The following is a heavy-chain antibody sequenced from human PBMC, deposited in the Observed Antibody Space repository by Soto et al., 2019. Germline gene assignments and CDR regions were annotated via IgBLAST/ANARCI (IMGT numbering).Heavy chain of an antibody. J-gene: IGHJ4*02. D-gene: IGHD1-26*01. CDR2: IYYSGST. CDR3: ARGGRALPFDY. V-gene: IGHV4-59*01. CDR1: GGSISSYY. Sequence: ASETLSLTCTVSGGSISSYYWSWIRQPPGKGLEWIGYIYYSGSTNYNPSLKSRVTISVDTSKNQFSLKLSSVTAADTAVYYCARGGRALPFDYWGQGTLVTVSS.